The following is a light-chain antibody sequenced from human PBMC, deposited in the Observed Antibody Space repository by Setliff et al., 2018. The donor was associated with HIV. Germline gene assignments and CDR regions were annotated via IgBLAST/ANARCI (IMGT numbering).Light chain of an antibody. CDR1: SSDVGPYNY. CDR2: DVN. J-gene: IGLJ2*01. V-gene: IGLV2-14*03. Sequence: QSVLTQPASLSGSPGQSITISCNGTSSDVGPYNYVSGYQQNPGKAPTLITSDVNNRPSGVSHRFPGSKSGNTASLTISGLQGEDEADYYCCSYTTSITAVFGGGTKVTVL. CDR3: CSYTTSITAV.